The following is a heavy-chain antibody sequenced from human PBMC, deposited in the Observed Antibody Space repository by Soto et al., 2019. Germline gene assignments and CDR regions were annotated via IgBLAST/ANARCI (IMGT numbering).Heavy chain of an antibody. V-gene: IGHV3-33*08. CDR1: GFTFSSYG. Sequence: GGSLRLSCAASGFTFSSYGMHWVRQAPGKGLEWVAVIWYDGSNKYYADSVKGRFTITRDNSKNTLYLQMNSLRAEDTAVYYCAREGMCATVRVVPAAISEYSSSYFDYWGQGTLVTVSS. J-gene: IGHJ4*02. CDR3: AREGMCATVRVVPAAISEYSSSYFDY. CDR2: IWYDGSNK. D-gene: IGHD2-2*02.